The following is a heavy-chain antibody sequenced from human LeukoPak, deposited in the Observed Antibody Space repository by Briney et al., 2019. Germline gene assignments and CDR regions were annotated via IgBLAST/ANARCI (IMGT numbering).Heavy chain of an antibody. CDR2: IYSGGST. CDR1: GFSLSGYW. CDR3: ARGWVLATGAFDI. J-gene: IGHJ3*02. V-gene: IGHV3-53*01. Sequence: GGSLRLSCVASGFSLSGYWMYWVRQAPGKGLEWVSVIYSGGSTYYADSVKGRFTISRDNSKKMLYLQMNSLRAEDTAVYYCARGWVLATGAFDIWGQGTMVTVSS. D-gene: IGHD2-8*02.